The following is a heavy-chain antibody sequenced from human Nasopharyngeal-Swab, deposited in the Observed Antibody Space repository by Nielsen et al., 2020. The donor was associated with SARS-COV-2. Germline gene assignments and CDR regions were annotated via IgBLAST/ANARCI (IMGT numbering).Heavy chain of an antibody. CDR3: ARHLVRGDPLGFDI. Sequence: GGSLRLSCKASGYSFDSYWIGWVRQMPGKGLEWLGIIYPGNNFPGRSNTQYTPALRGQVTLSADTATSTAYLQWSSLKASDTAIYFRARHLVRGDPLGFDIWGQGTMVTVSS. CDR1: GYSFDSYW. J-gene: IGHJ3*02. V-gene: IGHV5-51*01. D-gene: IGHD3-10*01. CDR2: IYPGNNFPGRSNT.